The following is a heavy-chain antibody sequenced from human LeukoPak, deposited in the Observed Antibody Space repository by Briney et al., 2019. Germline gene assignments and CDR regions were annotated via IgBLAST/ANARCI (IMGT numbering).Heavy chain of an antibody. CDR2: ITSSSAYI. Sequence: GGFLRLSCAASGFTFSTHSMNWVRQAPGKGLAWVSSITSSSAYIYYADSVRGRFTISRDNAENSLFLQMNSLRVEDTAVYYCARAGVVDFTNYGSATFDYWGQGTLVTVSS. D-gene: IGHD4-11*01. CDR1: GFTFSTHS. CDR3: ARAGVVDFTNYGSATFDY. V-gene: IGHV3-21*01. J-gene: IGHJ4*02.